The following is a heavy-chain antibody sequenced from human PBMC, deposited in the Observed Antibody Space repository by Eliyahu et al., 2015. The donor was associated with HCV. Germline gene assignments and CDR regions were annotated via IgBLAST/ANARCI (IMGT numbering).Heavy chain of an antibody. D-gene: IGHD1-26*01. V-gene: IGHV4-31*03. CDR3: ARDRDLALPTIYGMDV. J-gene: IGHJ6*02. CDR2: IYYSGST. CDR1: GGSINSSDYY. Sequence: QVQLQESGPGLVKPAQTLSLTCTVSGGSINSSDYYWSWIRQHPGKGLEWIGYIYYSGSTYYSPSLKSRVSFSIDTSKNQFSLRLRSVTAADTAVYYCARDRDLALPTIYGMDVWGQGTTVTVSS.